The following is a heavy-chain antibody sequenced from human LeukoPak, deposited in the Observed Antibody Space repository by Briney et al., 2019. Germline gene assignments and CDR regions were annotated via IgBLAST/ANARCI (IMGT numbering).Heavy chain of an antibody. D-gene: IGHD1-7*01. V-gene: IGHV4-39*01. CDR1: GGSISSSSYY. CDR3: ARTDNNWNYGGFDY. Sequence: PSETLSLTCTISGGSISSSSYYWGWIRQPPGKGLEWIGSIYYSGSTYYNPSLKSRVTISVDTSKNQFSLKLSSVTAADTAVYYCARTDNNWNYGGFDYWGQGTLVTVSS. CDR2: IYYSGST. J-gene: IGHJ4*02.